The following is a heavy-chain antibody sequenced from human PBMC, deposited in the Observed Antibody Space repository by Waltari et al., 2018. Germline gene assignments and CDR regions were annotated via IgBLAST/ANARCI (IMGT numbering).Heavy chain of an antibody. V-gene: IGHV4-59*01. J-gene: IGHJ6*02. D-gene: IGHD2-8*01. CDR3: ARGVMVYAIRAYGMDV. Sequence: QVQLQESGPGLVKPSETLSLTCPVSGGSISSYYWRWIRQPPGKGLEWIGYIYYSGSTNYNPSLKSRVTISVDTAKNQFSLKLSSVTAADTAVYYCARGVMVYAIRAYGMDVWGQGTTVTVSS. CDR1: GGSISSYY. CDR2: IYYSGST.